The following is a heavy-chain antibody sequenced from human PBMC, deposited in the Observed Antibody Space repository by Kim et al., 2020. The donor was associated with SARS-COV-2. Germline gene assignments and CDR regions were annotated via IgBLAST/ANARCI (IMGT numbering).Heavy chain of an antibody. J-gene: IGHJ6*02. CDR1: GGSISSYY. D-gene: IGHD2-2*01. V-gene: IGHV4-59*08. Sequence: SETLSLTCTVSGGSISSYYWSWIRQPPGKGLEWIGYIYYSGSTNYNPSLKSRVTISVDTSKNQFSLKLSSVTAADTAVYYCARGRRYCSSTSCYLKHYYYYYGMDVWGQGTTVTVSS. CDR3: ARGRRYCSSTSCYLKHYYYYYGMDV. CDR2: IYYSGST.